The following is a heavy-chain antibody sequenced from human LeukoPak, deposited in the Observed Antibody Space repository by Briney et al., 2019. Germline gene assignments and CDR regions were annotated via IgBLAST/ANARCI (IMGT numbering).Heavy chain of an antibody. V-gene: IGHV1-58*01. Sequence: ASVKVSCKASGFTFTSSAVQWVRQARGQRLEWIGWIVVDSGNTDYAQKFQERVTITRDLSTSTAYMELSSLRSEDTAVYYCARGNGSRRDTFDIWGQGTMVTVSS. J-gene: IGHJ3*02. CDR2: IVVDSGNT. CDR1: GFTFTSSA. D-gene: IGHD3-10*01. CDR3: ARGNGSRRDTFDI.